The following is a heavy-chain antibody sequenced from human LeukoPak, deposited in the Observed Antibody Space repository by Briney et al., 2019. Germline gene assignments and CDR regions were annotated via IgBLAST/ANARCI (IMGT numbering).Heavy chain of an antibody. J-gene: IGHJ6*02. V-gene: IGHV3-74*01. D-gene: IGHD1-1*01. Sequence: SRINNDGRTASYVDSVKGRFTISRDNAKNTLFLQMNSLRAEDTAVYYCARRGTGHGMDVWGQGTTVIVSS. CDR2: INNDGRTA. CDR3: ARRGTGHGMDV.